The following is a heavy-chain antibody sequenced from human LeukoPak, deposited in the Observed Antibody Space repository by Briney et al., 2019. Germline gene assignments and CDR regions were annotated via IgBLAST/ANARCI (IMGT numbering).Heavy chain of an antibody. Sequence: GGSLRLPCAASGFTFSSYATSWVRQAPGKGLEWVSGVSGSGGSTYYADSVKGRVTISRDNSKNTLYLQMNSLRAEDTTVYYCAKDSRRGYSYGPAAYWGQGTLVTVAS. CDR1: GFTFSSYA. D-gene: IGHD5-18*01. V-gene: IGHV3-23*01. CDR2: VSGSGGST. J-gene: IGHJ4*02. CDR3: AKDSRRGYSYGPAAY.